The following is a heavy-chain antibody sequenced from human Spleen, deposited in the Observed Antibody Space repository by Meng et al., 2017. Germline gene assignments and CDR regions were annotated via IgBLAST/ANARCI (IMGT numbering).Heavy chain of an antibody. J-gene: IGHJ4*02. D-gene: IGHD3-22*01. CDR3: AKDPGDSSGFRY. CDR2: ISGSGGST. CDR1: GLTFSSYA. Sequence: GGSLRLSCAASGLTFSSYAMSWVRQAPGKGLEWVSAISGSGGSTYYADSVRGRFTISRDNSKNTLYLQMNSLRAEDTAVYYCAKDPGDSSGFRYWGQGTLVTVSS. V-gene: IGHV3-23*01.